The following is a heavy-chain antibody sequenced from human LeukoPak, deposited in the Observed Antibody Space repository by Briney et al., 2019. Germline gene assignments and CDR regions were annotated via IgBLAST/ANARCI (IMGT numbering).Heavy chain of an antibody. J-gene: IGHJ4*02. CDR3: TTDLGTYYHGSQRLIPIDY. CDR2: IKSKTDGETT. V-gene: IGHV3-15*01. CDR1: GGSFSGYY. Sequence: TSETLSLTCAVYGGSFSGYYWSWVRQAPGKGLEWIGRIKSKTDGETTNYAEPVRGRFTISRDDSKSAVYLQMNSLKIEDTAVYYCTTDLGTYYHGSQRLIPIDYWGQGTLVTVSS. D-gene: IGHD3-10*01.